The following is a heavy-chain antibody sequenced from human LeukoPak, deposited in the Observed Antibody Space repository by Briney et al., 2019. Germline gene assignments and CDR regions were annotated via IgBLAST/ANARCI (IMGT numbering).Heavy chain of an antibody. CDR2: IIPIFGTA. Sequence: SVKVFCKASGRTFSSYAISGARHAPGQGLEGMGGIIPIFGTANYAQKLQGRVTITADKSTSTAYMELSSLRSEDTAVYYCASQYPYILDGMDVWGKGTTVTVSS. CDR1: GRTFSSYA. D-gene: IGHD2-2*01. V-gene: IGHV1-69*06. J-gene: IGHJ6*04. CDR3: ASQYPYILDGMDV.